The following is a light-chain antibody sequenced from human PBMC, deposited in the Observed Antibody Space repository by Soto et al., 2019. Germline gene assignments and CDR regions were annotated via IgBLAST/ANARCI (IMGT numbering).Light chain of an antibody. V-gene: IGKV3-20*01. CDR1: QSVSSSSY. J-gene: IGKJ2*01. CDR3: QQYGSSPSYT. Sequence: EIVLTQSPGTLSLSPGERATLSCRASQSVSSSSYLAWYQQKPGQAPRLLIYGASSRATGIPDRFSGSGSGTDFTLTISRLEPADFAVYYCQQYGSSPSYTFGQGTKLEIK. CDR2: GAS.